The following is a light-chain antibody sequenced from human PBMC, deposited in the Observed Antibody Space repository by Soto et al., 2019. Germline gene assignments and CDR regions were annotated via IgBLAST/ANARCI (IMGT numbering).Light chain of an antibody. CDR1: SSNIGSNT. Sequence: QSVLTQPPSASGTPGQRVTISCSGSSSNIGSNTVNWYQQLPGTAPKLLMYSNNQRPSGVPDRFSGSKSGSSASLAISGLPSEDGADYYCTAWDDSLNGLVFGGGTKLTVL. CDR2: SNN. J-gene: IGLJ2*01. CDR3: TAWDDSLNGLV. V-gene: IGLV1-44*01.